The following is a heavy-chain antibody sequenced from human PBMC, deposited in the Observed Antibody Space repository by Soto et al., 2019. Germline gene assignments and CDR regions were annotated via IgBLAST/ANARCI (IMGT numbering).Heavy chain of an antibody. D-gene: IGHD6-25*01. J-gene: IGHJ4*02. CDR2: TYHRGST. CDR3: ARIGGYHGPLDY. V-gene: IGHV4-59*01. Sequence: SETLSLTCSVSGVSISSYFWSWIRQAPGRGLEWIGYTYHRGSTNYSPSLKSRVAISLDTSENQFSLKVNSVTAADTAVYYCARIGGYHGPLDYWGQGTPVTVSS. CDR1: GVSISSYF.